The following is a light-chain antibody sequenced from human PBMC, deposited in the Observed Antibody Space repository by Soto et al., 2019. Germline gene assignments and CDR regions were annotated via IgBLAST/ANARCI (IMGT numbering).Light chain of an antibody. Sequence: QSVLTQPASVSGSPGQSITICCTGTSSDVGGYNYVSWYQQHPGKAPKLMIYDVSNRPSGVSNRFSGSKSGNTASLTISGLQAEDDADYYCSSYRSSSTPSVFGTGTKVTVL. CDR3: SSYRSSSTPSV. CDR1: SSDVGGYNY. J-gene: IGLJ1*01. V-gene: IGLV2-14*01. CDR2: DVS.